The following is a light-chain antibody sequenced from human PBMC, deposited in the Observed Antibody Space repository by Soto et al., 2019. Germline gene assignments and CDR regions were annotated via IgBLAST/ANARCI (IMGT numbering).Light chain of an antibody. CDR1: QSISSY. J-gene: IGKJ4*01. CDR2: GAS. V-gene: IGKV1-39*01. Sequence: DIQVTQSPSSLSASVGDRVTITCRASQSISSYLDWYQQKPGKAPELLIYGASILQSGVPSRFSGSGGGTDFTLTISSVQPEDCAPYVCQQTSTPPLTFGGGNKVDIK. CDR3: QQTSTPPLT.